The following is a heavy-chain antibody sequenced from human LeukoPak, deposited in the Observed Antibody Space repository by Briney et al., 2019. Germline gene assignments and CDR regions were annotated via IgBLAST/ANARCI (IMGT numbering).Heavy chain of an antibody. CDR3: ARIVVPAAMYHYYYYMDV. CDR1: GYTFTGYY. D-gene: IGHD2-2*01. CDR2: INPNSGGT. V-gene: IGHV1-2*02. J-gene: IGHJ6*03. Sequence: ASVKVSCKASGYTFTGYYMHWVRQAPGQGLEWMGWINPNSGGTNYAQKLQGRVTMTTDTSTSTAYMELRSLRSDDTAVYYCARIVVPAAMYHYYYYMDVWGKGTTVTISS.